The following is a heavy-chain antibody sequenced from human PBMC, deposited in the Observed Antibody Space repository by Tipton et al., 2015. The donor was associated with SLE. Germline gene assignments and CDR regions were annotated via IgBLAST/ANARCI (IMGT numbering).Heavy chain of an antibody. Sequence: SLRLSCAASGFTVSSNYMTWVRQAPGKGLEWVSVIYSGGSTHYADSVKGRFTISRDNSKNTLYLQMNSLRGEDTAVYYCAKAGGDYYYMDVWGKGTTVTVSS. D-gene: IGHD1-26*01. CDR3: AKAGGDYYYMDV. CDR2: IYSGGST. J-gene: IGHJ6*03. V-gene: IGHV3-53*05. CDR1: GFTVSSNY.